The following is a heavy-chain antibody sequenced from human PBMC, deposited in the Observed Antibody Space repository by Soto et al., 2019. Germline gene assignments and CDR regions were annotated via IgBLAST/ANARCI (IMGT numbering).Heavy chain of an antibody. Sequence: GGSLRLSCAASGFTVSSNYMSWVRQAPGKGLEWVSVIYSGGSTYYADSVKGRFTISRDNSKNTLYLQMNSLRAEDTAVYYCAKDGHNFYGSGSYYDYWGQGTLVTAPQ. CDR1: GFTVSSNY. D-gene: IGHD3-10*01. CDR3: AKDGHNFYGSGSYYDY. CDR2: IYSGGST. V-gene: IGHV3-53*01. J-gene: IGHJ4*02.